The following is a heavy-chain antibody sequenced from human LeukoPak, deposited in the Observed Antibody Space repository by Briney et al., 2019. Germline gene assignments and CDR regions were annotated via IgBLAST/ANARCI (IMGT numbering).Heavy chain of an antibody. Sequence: PGRSLRLSCAASGFTFSSYGMHWVRQAPGKGLEWVAVIWYDGSNKYYADSVKGRFTISRDNPKNTLYLQMNSLRAEDTAVYYCARAHYGSGYYYYGMDAWGQGTTVTVSS. J-gene: IGHJ6*02. CDR3: ARAHYGSGYYYYGMDA. V-gene: IGHV3-33*01. D-gene: IGHD3-10*01. CDR1: GFTFSSYG. CDR2: IWYDGSNK.